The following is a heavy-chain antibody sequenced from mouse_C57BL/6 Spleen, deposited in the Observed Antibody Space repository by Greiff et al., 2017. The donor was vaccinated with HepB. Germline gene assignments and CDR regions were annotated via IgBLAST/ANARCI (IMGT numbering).Heavy chain of an antibody. V-gene: IGHV1-82*01. CDR2: IYPGDGDT. J-gene: IGHJ2*01. Sequence: VQGVESGPELVKPGASVKISCKASGYAFSSSWMNWVKQRPGKGLEWIGRIYPGDGDTNYNGKFKGKATLTADKSSSTAYMQLSSLTSEDSAVYFCARSDGSGYFDYWGQGTTLTVSS. CDR1: GYAFSSSW. D-gene: IGHD1-3*01. CDR3: ARSDGSGYFDY.